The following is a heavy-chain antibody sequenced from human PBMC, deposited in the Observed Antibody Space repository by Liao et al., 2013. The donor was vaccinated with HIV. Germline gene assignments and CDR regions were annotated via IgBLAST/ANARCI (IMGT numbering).Heavy chain of an antibody. CDR1: GGSFSGYY. CDR2: INHSGST. J-gene: IGHJ4*02. CDR3: ASRVYDFWSGYLYWFDY. D-gene: IGHD3-3*01. V-gene: IGHV4-34*01. Sequence: QVQLQQWGAGLLKPSETLSLTCAVYGGSFSGYYWSWIRQPPGRAGVDWEINHSGSTYYNPSLKSRVTISVDTSKNQFSLKLSSVTAADTAVYYCASRVYDFWSGYLYWFDYWGQGTLVTVSS.